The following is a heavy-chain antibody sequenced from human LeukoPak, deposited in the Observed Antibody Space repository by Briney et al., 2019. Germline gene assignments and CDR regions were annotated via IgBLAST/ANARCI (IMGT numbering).Heavy chain of an antibody. CDR2: TYHSGNT. CDR3: ARTRYCSGATCYSPELFDS. J-gene: IGHJ4*02. CDR1: GYSISTGYH. V-gene: IGHV4-38-2*01. Sequence: SETLSLTCAVSGYSISTGYHWGWIRQSPGTGLEWIGSTYHSGNTYYTPSLKSRVTISVDTSMNQFSLKVTSVTAADTAVYYCARTRYCSGATCYSPELFDSWGQGTLVTVS. D-gene: IGHD2-15*01.